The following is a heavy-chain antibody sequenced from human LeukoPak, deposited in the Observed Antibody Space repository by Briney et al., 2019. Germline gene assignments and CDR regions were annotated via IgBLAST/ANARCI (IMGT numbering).Heavy chain of an antibody. D-gene: IGHD2-21*01. CDR2: ISYDGNGSKK. Sequence: GRSLRLSCAASGFIFSTYGMHWVRQGPGKGLEWVAVISYDGNGSKKYYADSVKGRFTISRDNSKNTLYLQMNSLRAEDTAVYFCANVHLEAVSARRGAFDCWGQGTLVNVSS. CDR3: ANVHLEAVSARRGAFDC. V-gene: IGHV3-30*18. J-gene: IGHJ4*02. CDR1: GFIFSTYG.